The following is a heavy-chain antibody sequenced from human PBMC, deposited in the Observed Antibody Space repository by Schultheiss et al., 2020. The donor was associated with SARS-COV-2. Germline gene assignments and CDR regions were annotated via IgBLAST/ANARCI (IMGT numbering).Heavy chain of an antibody. CDR2: ISNSGTTK. CDR1: GFTFSSYA. J-gene: IGHJ5*01. CDR3: ARGWFDS. Sequence: SLLLSCSSSGFTFSSYAMHWVRQAPGKGLEWVSFISNSGTTKYYADSVKGRFTISRDNAKNSLYLQMNSLRAEDTAVYYCARGWFDSWGQGTLVTVSS. V-gene: IGHV3-48*03.